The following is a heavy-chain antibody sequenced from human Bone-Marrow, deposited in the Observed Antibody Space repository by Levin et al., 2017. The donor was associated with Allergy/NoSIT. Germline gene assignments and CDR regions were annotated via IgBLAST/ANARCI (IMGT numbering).Heavy chain of an antibody. J-gene: IGHJ4*02. D-gene: IGHD4-23*01. CDR1: GFTFNSYG. V-gene: IGHV3-30*18. CDR3: AKDFARWYTHPLDY. Sequence: GESLKISCAASGFTFNSYGMHWVRQAPGKGLEWVAIISYDGKNTYYSDSVTGRFAISRDNSKSTVFLQMNNLRSEDTAVYYCAKDFARWYTHPLDYWGQGTLVTVSS. CDR2: ISYDGKNT.